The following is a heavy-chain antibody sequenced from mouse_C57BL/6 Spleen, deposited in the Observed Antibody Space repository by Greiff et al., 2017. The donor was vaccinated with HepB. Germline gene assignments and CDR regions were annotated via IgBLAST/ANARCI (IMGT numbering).Heavy chain of an antibody. CDR1: GFTFNTYA. J-gene: IGHJ2*01. D-gene: IGHD1-1*01. Sequence: EVQLVESGGGLVQPKGSLKLSCAASGFTFNTYAMHWVRQAPGKGLEWVARIRSKSSNYATYYADSVKDRFTISRDDSQSMLYLQMNNLKTEDTAMYYCVREGIFYYGPYYFDYWGQGTTLTVSS. CDR2: IRSKSSNYAT. V-gene: IGHV10-3*01. CDR3: VREGIFYYGPYYFDY.